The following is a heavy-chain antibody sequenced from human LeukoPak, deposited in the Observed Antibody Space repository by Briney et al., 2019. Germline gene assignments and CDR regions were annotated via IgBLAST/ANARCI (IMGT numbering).Heavy chain of an antibody. CDR1: GYTFSGYF. CDR2: IYPNSGGI. J-gene: IGHJ4*02. Sequence: ASVKVSCKASGYTFSGYFMHWVRQAPGQGLEWMGWIYPNSGGIKYAQKFQGRVTMTRDTSISTIYMELSSLRSDDMAVYYCARFSGSSNFDYWGQGTLVTVSS. D-gene: IGHD1-26*01. V-gene: IGHV1-2*02. CDR3: ARFSGSSNFDY.